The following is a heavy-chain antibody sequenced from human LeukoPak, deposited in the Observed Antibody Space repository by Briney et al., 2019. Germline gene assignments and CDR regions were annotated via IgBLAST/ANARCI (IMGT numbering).Heavy chain of an antibody. D-gene: IGHD6-13*01. CDR2: ISYDGSNK. CDR3: AREPSSTEAYFDY. CDR1: GFTFSSYA. V-gene: IGHV3-30-3*01. J-gene: IGHJ4*02. Sequence: GGSLRLSCAASGFTFSSYAMHWVRQAPGKGLEWVAVISYDGSNKYYADSVKGRFTISRDNSKNTLYLQINSLRAEDTAVYYCAREPSSTEAYFDYWGQGTLVTVSS.